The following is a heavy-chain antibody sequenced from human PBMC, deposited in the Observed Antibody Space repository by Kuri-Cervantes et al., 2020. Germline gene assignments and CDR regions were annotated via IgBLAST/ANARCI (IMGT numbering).Heavy chain of an antibody. D-gene: IGHD3-10*01. Sequence: GESLKISCVASGFTFSSYFMSWVRQAPGQGLEWVANIKEDGSDKYYVDSVKGRFTISRDNAENSLYLQMNSLRAEDTAVYYCARGKGSATGNWFDPWGQGTLVTVSS. J-gene: IGHJ5*02. V-gene: IGHV3-7*01. CDR3: ARGKGSATGNWFDP. CDR2: IKEDGSDK. CDR1: GFTFSSYF.